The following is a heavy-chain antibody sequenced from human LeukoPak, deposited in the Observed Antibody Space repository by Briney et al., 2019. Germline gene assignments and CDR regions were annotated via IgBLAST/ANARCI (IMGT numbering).Heavy chain of an antibody. CDR1: GGSISSSSYY. J-gene: IGHJ5*02. D-gene: IGHD3-10*01. CDR2: IYYSGST. CDR3: ARSPLWFGDNGGFDP. Sequence: SETLSLTCTVSGGSISSSSYYWGWIRQPPGKGLEWIGSIYYSGSTYYNPSLKSRVTISVDTSKNQFSLKLSSVTAADTAVYYCARSPLWFGDNGGFDPWGQGTLVTVSS. V-gene: IGHV4-39*01.